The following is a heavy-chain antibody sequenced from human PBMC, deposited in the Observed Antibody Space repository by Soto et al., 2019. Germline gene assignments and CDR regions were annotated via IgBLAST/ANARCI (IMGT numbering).Heavy chain of an antibody. CDR3: AKGGIGWFDP. CDR2: ISYDGGNT. Sequence: GGSLRLSCAASGFTFGSYAMNWVRQAPGRGLEWVSTISYDGGNTYYPHSVKGRFTISRDNSKNTLYLQMNSLRAEDAAVYYCAKGGIGWFDPWGQGTLVTVSS. J-gene: IGHJ5*02. D-gene: IGHD2-21*01. CDR1: GFTFGSYA. V-gene: IGHV3-23*01.